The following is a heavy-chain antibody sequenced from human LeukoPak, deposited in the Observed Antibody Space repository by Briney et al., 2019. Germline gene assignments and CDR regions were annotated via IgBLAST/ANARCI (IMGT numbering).Heavy chain of an antibody. CDR1: GGALSNPANS. CDR2: ISFSGT. J-gene: IGHJ5*02. CDR3: ARGEEWTCGNGCSYRWFGP. V-gene: IGHV4-61*08. Sequence: TLCLSRAVSGGALSNPANSWTWIRHPPGKGLTWIGHISFSGTTYNPSLTTRAPISVEQSKNQFSRRLRSSPTAATADSYCARGEEWTCGNGCSYRWFGPWGQGTLVTVSS. D-gene: IGHD2-21*01.